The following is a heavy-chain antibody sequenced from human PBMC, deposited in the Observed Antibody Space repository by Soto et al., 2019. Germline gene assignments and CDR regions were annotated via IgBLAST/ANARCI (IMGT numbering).Heavy chain of an antibody. CDR1: GYTFPNYG. V-gene: IGHV1-18*04. CDR2: ISVNNGYT. Sequence: ASVKVSCKASGYTFPNYGFTCVRQAPGQGLEWMGWISVNNGYTEYAQKLQGRVTMTTDTSTSTAYMELRSLRSDDTAMYYCARGFYYDSSGSSLYYFDYWGQGSLVTVSS. J-gene: IGHJ4*02. CDR3: ARGFYYDSSGSSLYYFDY. D-gene: IGHD3-22*01.